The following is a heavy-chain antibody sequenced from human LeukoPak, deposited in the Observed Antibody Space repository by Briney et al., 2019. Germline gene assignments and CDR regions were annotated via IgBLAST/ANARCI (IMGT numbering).Heavy chain of an antibody. CDR2: IIPILGIA. D-gene: IGHD1-7*01. V-gene: IGHV1-69*04. CDR3: ASRAERSITGTMFDY. Sequence: ASVKVSCKASGGTFSSYAISGVRQAPGQGLEWMGRIIPILGIANYAQKFQGRVTITADESTSTAYMELSSLRSEDTAVYYCASRAERSITGTMFDYWGQGTLVTVSS. CDR1: GGTFSSYA. J-gene: IGHJ4*02.